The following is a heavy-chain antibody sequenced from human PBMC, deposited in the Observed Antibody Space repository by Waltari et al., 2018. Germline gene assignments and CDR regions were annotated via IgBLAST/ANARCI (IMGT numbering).Heavy chain of an antibody. V-gene: IGHV1-69-2*01. CDR3: APLPGGSGQTFDY. D-gene: IGHD3-10*01. CDR2: IGPEDGET. CDR1: GYTFIDYF. J-gene: IGHJ4*02. Sequence: EVQLVQSGAEVKKPGATVKISCKASGYTFIDYFMHWVQQAPGKGLEWVGRIGPEDGETVYAEKCQGRVTITADTSTDTSYLELSSLRSDDTAVYYCAPLPGGSGQTFDYWGQGTLLTVSS.